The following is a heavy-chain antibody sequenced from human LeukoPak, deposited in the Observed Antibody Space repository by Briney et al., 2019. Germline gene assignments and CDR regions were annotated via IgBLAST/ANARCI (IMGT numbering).Heavy chain of an antibody. V-gene: IGHV3-15*01. D-gene: IGHD6-19*01. Sequence: PGGSLRLSCAASGFTFSNAWMSWVRQAPGKGLEWVGRIKSKTDGGTTDYAAPVKGRFTISRDDSKNTLYLQMNSLKTEDTAVYYCTSRIAVAGTHDYWRQGTLVTVSS. CDR2: IKSKTDGGTT. CDR3: TSRIAVAGTHDY. J-gene: IGHJ4*02. CDR1: GFTFSNAW.